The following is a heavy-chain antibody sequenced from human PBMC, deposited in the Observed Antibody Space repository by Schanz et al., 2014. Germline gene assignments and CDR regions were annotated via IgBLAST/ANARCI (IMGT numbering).Heavy chain of an antibody. CDR2: ISGSGGST. J-gene: IGHJ4*02. Sequence: EVQLLESGGGLVQPGGSLRLSCASSGFSFTTYAMSWVRQAPGKGLEWVSAISGSGGSTYYADSVKGRFTISRDNSKNTVYIQMNSLRPEDTAVYYCARGGFGEVSYFDYWGQGTLVTVSS. CDR1: GFSFTTYA. CDR3: ARGGFGEVSYFDY. V-gene: IGHV3-23*01. D-gene: IGHD3-10*01.